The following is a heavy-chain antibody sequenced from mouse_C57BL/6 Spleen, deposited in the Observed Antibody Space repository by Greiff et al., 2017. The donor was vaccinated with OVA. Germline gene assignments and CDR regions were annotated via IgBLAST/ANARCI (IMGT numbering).Heavy chain of an antibody. D-gene: IGHD1-1*01. CDR3: ARSLYGSSSYFDY. CDR1: GYTFTSYW. V-gene: IGHV1-59*01. CDR2: IDPSDSYT. Sequence: QVQLQQPGAELVRPGTSVKLSCKASGYTFTSYWMHWVKQRPGQGLEWIGVIDPSDSYTKYNQKFKGKATLTVDTSSSTAYMQLSSLTSEDSSVYYCARSLYGSSSYFDYWGQGTTLTVSS. J-gene: IGHJ2*01.